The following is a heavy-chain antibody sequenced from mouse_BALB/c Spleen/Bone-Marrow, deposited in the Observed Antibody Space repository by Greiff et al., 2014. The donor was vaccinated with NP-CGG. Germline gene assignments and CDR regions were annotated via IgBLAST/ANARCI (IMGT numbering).Heavy chain of an antibody. J-gene: IGHJ3*01. D-gene: IGHD2-14*01. CDR3: ARGGYDGAWFAY. CDR1: GYTFTSYY. CDR2: IYPGNVNT. Sequence: VMLVESGPELVKPGPSVRISCKASGYTFTSYYIHWVKQRPGQGLEWIGWIYPGNVNTNYNEKFKGKATLTADKSSSTAYMQLSSLTSEDSAVYFCARGGYDGAWFAYWGQGTLVTVSA. V-gene: IGHV1S56*01.